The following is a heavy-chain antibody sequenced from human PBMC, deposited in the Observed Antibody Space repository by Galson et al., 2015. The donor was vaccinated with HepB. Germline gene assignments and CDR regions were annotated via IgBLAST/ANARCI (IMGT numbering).Heavy chain of an antibody. Sequence: SLRLSCAASGFTFSGYSMNWVRQAPGKGLEWVSSISSSSSYIYYADSVKGRFTISRDNAKNTLYLQMNSLRAEDTAVYYCARGSSGSYYAFDYWGQGTLVTVSS. CDR2: ISSSSSYI. CDR1: GFTFSGYS. V-gene: IGHV3-21*01. D-gene: IGHD1-26*01. J-gene: IGHJ4*02. CDR3: ARGSSGSYYAFDY.